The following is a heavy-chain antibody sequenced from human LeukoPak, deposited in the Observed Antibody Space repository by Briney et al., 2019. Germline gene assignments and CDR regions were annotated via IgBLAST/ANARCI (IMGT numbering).Heavy chain of an antibody. D-gene: IGHD5-12*01. CDR2: INSDGSST. CDR1: GFTFSSYW. J-gene: IGHJ4*02. Sequence: GGSLRLSCAASGFTFSSYWMHWVRQAPGKGLVWVSRINSDGSSTSYADSVKGRFTISRDNAKNTLYLQMNSLRAEDKAVYYCAREGGYSGYDPDYWGQGTLVTVSS. V-gene: IGHV3-74*01. CDR3: AREGGYSGYDPDY.